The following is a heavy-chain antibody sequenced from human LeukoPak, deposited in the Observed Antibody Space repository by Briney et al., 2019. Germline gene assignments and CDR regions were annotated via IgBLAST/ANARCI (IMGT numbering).Heavy chain of an antibody. J-gene: IGHJ5*02. CDR1: GGSISSSSYY. V-gene: IGHV4-39*01. Sequence: PSVTLSLTCTVSGGSISSSSYYWGWIRQPPGKGLEWIGSIYYSGSTYYNPSLKSRVTISVDTSKNQFSLKLSSVTAADTAVYYCARLVAQYNWFDPWGQGTLVTVSS. CDR3: ARLVAQYNWFDP. D-gene: IGHD4-11*01. CDR2: IYYSGST.